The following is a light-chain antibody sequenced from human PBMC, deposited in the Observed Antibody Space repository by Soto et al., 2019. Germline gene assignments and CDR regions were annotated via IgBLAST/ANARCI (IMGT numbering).Light chain of an antibody. V-gene: IGKV1-5*03. J-gene: IGKJ5*01. Sequence: DIQMTQSPSTLSASVGDRVTITCRASQSISSWLAWYQQKPGRAPKLLIYKAPSLESGVPSRFSGSGSGTDFTLTISSLQPEDFATYYCQQANSFPITFGQGTRLEIK. CDR2: KAP. CDR1: QSISSW. CDR3: QQANSFPIT.